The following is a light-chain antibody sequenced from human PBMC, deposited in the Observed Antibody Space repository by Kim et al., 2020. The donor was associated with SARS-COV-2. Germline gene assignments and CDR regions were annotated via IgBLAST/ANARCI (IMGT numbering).Light chain of an antibody. J-gene: IGKJ2*01. CDR2: GAS. CDR1: KGIAIY. CDR3: GQSYNTPRMYT. V-gene: IGKV1-39*01. Sequence: DVQMTQSPTSLSASVGDRVTITCRASKGIAIYLNWYQQKPGKAPKLLIYGASNLQSGVPSRFSGSGGATHFTLTITTLQPEDFATYDCGQSYNTPRMYTFGQGTKLEI.